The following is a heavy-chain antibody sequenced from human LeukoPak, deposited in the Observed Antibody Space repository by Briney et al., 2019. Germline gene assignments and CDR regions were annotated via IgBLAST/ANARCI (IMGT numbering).Heavy chain of an antibody. V-gene: IGHV3-21*01. J-gene: IGHJ4*02. CDR1: GFTFSTYS. D-gene: IGHD3-22*01. CDR3: ARESSGYFY. CDR2: ISSGSSFI. Sequence: PGGSLRLYCAASGFTFSTYSMNWVRQAPGKGLEWVSSISSGSSFIYYADSVKGRFTISRDNAKNSLFLQMNSLRAEDTAVYYCARESSGYFYWGQGTLVTVSS.